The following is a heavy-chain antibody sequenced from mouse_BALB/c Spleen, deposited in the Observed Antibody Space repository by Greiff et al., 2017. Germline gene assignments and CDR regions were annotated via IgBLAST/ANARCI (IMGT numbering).Heavy chain of an antibody. Sequence: VQLVESGPELVKPGALVKISCKASGYTFTSYDINWVKQRPGQGLEWIGWIYPGDGSTKYNEKFTGKATLTADKSSSTAYMQLSSLTSENSAVYFCARRRPYYYGSSSYWYFDVWGAGTTVTVSS. D-gene: IGHD1-1*01. J-gene: IGHJ1*01. CDR1: GYTFTSYD. CDR2: IYPGDGST. CDR3: ARRRPYYYGSSSYWYFDV. V-gene: IGHV1S56*01.